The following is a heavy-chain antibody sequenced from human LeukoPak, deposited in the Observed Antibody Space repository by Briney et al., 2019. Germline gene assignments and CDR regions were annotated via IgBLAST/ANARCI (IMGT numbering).Heavy chain of an antibody. V-gene: IGHV3-23*01. J-gene: IGHJ4*02. Sequence: GGSLRLSCAASGFTFSSYAMSWVRQAPGKGLEWVSAISGSVGSTYYADSVKGRFTISRDNSKNTLYLQMNSLRAEDTAVYYCAKDGYYYGSGGYYPNWGQGTLVTVSS. CDR2: ISGSVGST. D-gene: IGHD3-10*01. CDR1: GFTFSSYA. CDR3: AKDGYYYGSGGYYPN.